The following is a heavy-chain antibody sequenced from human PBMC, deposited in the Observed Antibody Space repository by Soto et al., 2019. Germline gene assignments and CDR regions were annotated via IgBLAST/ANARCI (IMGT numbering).Heavy chain of an antibody. CDR2: MFYSGST. J-gene: IGHJ4*02. Sequence: SETLTLTCTVSGASISSGRSYWSWIRQHPGKGLEWIGYMFYSGSTYYHPSLKSRVNISADTSKNQFSLRLTSVTPADTAVYYCARDNGYGHFDSWGQGTLVTVSS. D-gene: IGHD5-12*01. CDR3: ARDNGYGHFDS. V-gene: IGHV4-31*02. CDR1: GASISSGRSY.